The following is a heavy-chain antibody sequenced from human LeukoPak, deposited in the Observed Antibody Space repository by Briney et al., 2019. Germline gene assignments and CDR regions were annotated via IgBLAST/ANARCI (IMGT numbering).Heavy chain of an antibody. CDR1: GYTYTSYG. V-gene: IGHV1-18*01. CDR3: ARWTGYYDSSGYAY. Sequence: GSVQVSCKASGYTYTSYGISWVRQAPGQGLEWMGGISAYNGKTDYPQKLQGRVTMHTDTTTSTAYMELRSLRSDDTAVYYCARWTGYYDSSGYAYGGQGTLVTVSS. CDR2: ISAYNGKT. J-gene: IGHJ4*02. D-gene: IGHD3-22*01.